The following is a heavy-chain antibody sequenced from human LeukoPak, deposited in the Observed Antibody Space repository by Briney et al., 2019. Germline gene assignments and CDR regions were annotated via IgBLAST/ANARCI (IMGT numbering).Heavy chain of an antibody. D-gene: IGHD3-9*01. Sequence: GGSLRLSCAASGFTFSSYSMSWVRQAPGKGLEWVSSISSSSSYIYYADSVKGRFTISRDNAKNSLYLQMNSLRAEDTAVYYCARAAYYDILTGYYNYYYGMDVWGQGTTVTVSS. CDR2: ISSSSSYI. CDR1: GFTFSSYS. CDR3: ARAAYYDILTGYYNYYYGMDV. V-gene: IGHV3-21*01. J-gene: IGHJ6*02.